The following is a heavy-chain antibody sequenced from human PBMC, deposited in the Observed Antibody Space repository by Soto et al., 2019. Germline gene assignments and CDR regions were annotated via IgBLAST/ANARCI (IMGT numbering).Heavy chain of an antibody. V-gene: IGHV3-7*01. CDR2: IKQDGSEK. J-gene: IGHJ6*03. CDR1: GFTFSSYW. CDR3: ARDMKSSSWYYYYYYMDV. D-gene: IGHD6-13*01. Sequence: GGSLRLSCAASGFTFSSYWMSWVRQAPGKGLEWVANIKQDGSEKYYVDSVKGRFTISRDNAMNSLYLQMNSLKAEDTAVYYCARDMKSSSWYYYYYYMDVRGKGTTVTVSS.